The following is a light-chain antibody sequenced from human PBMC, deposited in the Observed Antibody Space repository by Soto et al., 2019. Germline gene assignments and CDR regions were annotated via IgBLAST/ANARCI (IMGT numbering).Light chain of an antibody. CDR2: GAY. V-gene: IGKV1-12*01. J-gene: IGKJ3*01. CDR3: LQASPFPET. Sequence: DIQMTQSPSSVSASVGDRVTITCRASQDIRSWLAWYQQRPGKAPKLLIHGAYRLFSGVPSRFIGSGSGTNYTLTISTLQPEDFATYYCLQASPFPETFGPGTEVEI. CDR1: QDIRSW.